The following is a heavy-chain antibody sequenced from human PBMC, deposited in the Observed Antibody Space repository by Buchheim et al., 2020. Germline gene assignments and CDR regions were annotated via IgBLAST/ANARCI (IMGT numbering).Heavy chain of an antibody. CDR2: ISSSSSYI. CDR1: GFTFSSYS. V-gene: IGHV3-21*01. J-gene: IGHJ4*02. CDR3: AREPPYDSSGYYYEWPPPHEYYFDY. Sequence: EVQLVESGGGLVKPGGSLRLSCAASGFTFSSYSMNWVRQAPGKGLEWVSSISSSSSYIYYADSVKGRFTISRDNAKNSLYLQMNSLRAEDTAVYYCAREPPYDSSGYYYEWPPPHEYYFDYWGQGTL. D-gene: IGHD3-22*01.